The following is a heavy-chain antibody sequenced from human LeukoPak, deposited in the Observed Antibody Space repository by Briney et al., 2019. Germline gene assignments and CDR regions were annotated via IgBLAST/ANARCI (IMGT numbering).Heavy chain of an antibody. CDR3: AKDGPSGALRGVRAFDI. CDR2: INHSGST. CDR1: GGSFSGYY. V-gene: IGHV4-34*01. J-gene: IGHJ3*02. Sequence: SETLSLTCAVYGGSFSGYYWSWIRQPPGKGLEWIGEINHSGSTNYNPSLKSRVTISVDTSKNQFSLKLSSVTAADTAVYYCAKDGPSGALRGVRAFDIWGQGTMVTVSS. D-gene: IGHD3-10*01.